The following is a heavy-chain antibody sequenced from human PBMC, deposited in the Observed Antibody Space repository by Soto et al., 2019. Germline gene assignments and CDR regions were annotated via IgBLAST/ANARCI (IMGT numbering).Heavy chain of an antibody. J-gene: IGHJ1*01. V-gene: IGHV3-30-3*01. CDR1: GFTFSSYA. D-gene: IGHD1-26*01. Sequence: QVQLVESGGGVVQPGRSLRLSCASSGFTFSSYAMHWVRQAPGKGLGWVAVISYDGSNKYYADSVKGRFTISRDNSKNTLYLQMNSLRAEDTAVYYCARDRATSVGAYSYFQHWGQGTLVTVSS. CDR3: ARDRATSVGAYSYFQH. CDR2: ISYDGSNK.